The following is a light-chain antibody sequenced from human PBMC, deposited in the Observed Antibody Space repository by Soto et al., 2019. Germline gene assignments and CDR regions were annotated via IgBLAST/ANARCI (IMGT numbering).Light chain of an antibody. Sequence: EIVLMQSPGTLSLSPGERVTLSCRASQTVDTNYLAWYQQKPGQAPRPLIYSVSRRATGIPDRFSGSGSGTDFTLTISSLEPEDFAVYYCQLYGRSPRYTFGQGTKLEIK. CDR2: SVS. J-gene: IGKJ2*01. V-gene: IGKV3-20*01. CDR3: QLYGRSPRYT. CDR1: QTVDTNY.